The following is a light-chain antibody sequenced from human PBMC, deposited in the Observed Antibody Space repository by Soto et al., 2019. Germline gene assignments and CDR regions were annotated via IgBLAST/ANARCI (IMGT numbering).Light chain of an antibody. CDR3: HQRSNWPG. CDR1: QSVSSY. CDR2: DAS. V-gene: IGKV3-11*01. J-gene: IGKJ4*02. Sequence: EIVLTQSPATLSLSPGERATLSCRASQSVSSYLAWYQQKPGQAPRLLINDASNRATGIPARFSGSGSGTDFTLTISSLEPEDFAVYYCHQRSNWPGFGGGTKVEIK.